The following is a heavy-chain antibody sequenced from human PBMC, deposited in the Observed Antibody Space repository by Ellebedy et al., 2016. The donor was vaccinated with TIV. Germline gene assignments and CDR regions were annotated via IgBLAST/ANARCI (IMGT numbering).Heavy chain of an antibody. V-gene: IGHV4-59*01. D-gene: IGHD6-13*01. CDR2: IYYSGST. J-gene: IGHJ4*02. Sequence: SETLSLTCTVSGGSINNYYWSWIRQPPGKGLEWIGYIYYSGSTHYNPSFKSRVTISVDTSKSQFSLKMSSLTAADTAVYYCARTKAVAGTFCFDYWGQGTLVTVSS. CDR3: ARTKAVAGTFCFDY. CDR1: GGSINNYY.